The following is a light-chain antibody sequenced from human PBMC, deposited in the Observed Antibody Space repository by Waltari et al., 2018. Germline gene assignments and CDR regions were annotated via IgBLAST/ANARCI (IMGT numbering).Light chain of an antibody. Sequence: EIVLTQSPDTLSLSPGESATLSCRASQSVSSTYLAWYQQKPGPAPRLVIYGASTRATGVPDRFSGSGSGTDFTLTINRLEPEDFAVYYCQQYHYSPLYSFGQGTKLEIK. J-gene: IGKJ2*03. V-gene: IGKV3-20*01. CDR2: GAS. CDR1: QSVSSTY. CDR3: QQYHYSPLYS.